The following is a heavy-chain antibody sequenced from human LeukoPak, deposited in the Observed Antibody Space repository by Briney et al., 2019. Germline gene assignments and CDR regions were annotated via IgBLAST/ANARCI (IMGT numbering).Heavy chain of an antibody. CDR1: GFTVSSYC. D-gene: IGHD5-18*01. CDR3: ASDLIQLWLYYFDY. CDR2: INHDGSEK. J-gene: IGHJ4*02. V-gene: IGHV3-7*01. Sequence: GGALWLCCTVSGFTVSSYCRSWGRQAPGKVLEWLAKINHDGSEKFYVDSVKCRFSISRDNAKHAQYLQMQSLRAEHTAVYYCASDLIQLWLYYFDYWGQGTLVTVSS.